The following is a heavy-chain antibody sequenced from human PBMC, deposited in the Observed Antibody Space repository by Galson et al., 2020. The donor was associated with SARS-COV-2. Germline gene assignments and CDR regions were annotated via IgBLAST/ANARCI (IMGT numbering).Heavy chain of an antibody. D-gene: IGHD6-19*01. J-gene: IGHJ4*02. Sequence: ASVKVSCKASRYTFTGYYMHWVRQAPGHGLEWMGRLNPNSGGTNYAQKFQGRVTMTRDTSISTAYMELSRLRSDDTAVYYCARVEAVAGTDYWGQGTMVTVSS. CDR2: LNPNSGGT. CDR1: RYTFTGYY. V-gene: IGHV1-2*06. CDR3: ARVEAVAGTDY.